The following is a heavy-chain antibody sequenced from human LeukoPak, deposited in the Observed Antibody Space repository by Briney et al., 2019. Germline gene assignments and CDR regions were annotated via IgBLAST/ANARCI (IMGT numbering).Heavy chain of an antibody. V-gene: IGHV3-53*01. CDR1: GFTFSSYA. CDR3: VREDLGVDY. CDR2: LYVNENR. Sequence: GGSLRLSCAPSGFTFSSYAMNWVRQAPGKGLEWVSILYVNENRYYADSVKGRFIISRDTSKNTLYLQMNSLRAEDTAMYYCVREDLGVDYWGQGTLVTVSS. D-gene: IGHD1-26*01. J-gene: IGHJ4*02.